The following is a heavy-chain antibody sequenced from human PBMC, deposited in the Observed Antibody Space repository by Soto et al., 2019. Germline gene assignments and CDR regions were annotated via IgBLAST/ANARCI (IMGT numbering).Heavy chain of an antibody. CDR3: ARDLSTGTTIDY. Sequence: SVKVSCKASGYTFTYRYLHWVRQAPGQALEWMGWITPFNGNTNYAQKIQDRVTITKDTSMSTAYMELSSLRSDDTAVYYCARDLSTGTTIDYWGQGTLVTAPQ. CDR2: ITPFNGNT. J-gene: IGHJ4*02. D-gene: IGHD1-1*01. CDR1: GYTFTYRY. V-gene: IGHV1-45*02.